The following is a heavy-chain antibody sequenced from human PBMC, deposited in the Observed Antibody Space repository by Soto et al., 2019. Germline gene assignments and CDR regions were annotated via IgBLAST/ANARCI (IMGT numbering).Heavy chain of an antibody. CDR2: IYYSGIT. J-gene: IGHJ6*02. D-gene: IGHD1-20*01. V-gene: IGHV4-59*01. Sequence: PSETRSRTGTVGGGCISSYCCSWIRKPPGKGLEWIGYIYYSGITNYNPSLKSRVTISVDTSKHQFSLKLSSVTAADTAVYYCARYKSNYYYGMDVWGQGTTVT. CDR3: ARYKSNYYYGMDV. CDR1: GGCISSYC.